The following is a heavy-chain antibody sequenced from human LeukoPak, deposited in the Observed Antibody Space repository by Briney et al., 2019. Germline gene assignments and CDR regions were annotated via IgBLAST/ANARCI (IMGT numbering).Heavy chain of an antibody. D-gene: IGHD3-3*01. CDR1: GYTLTSYY. CDR2: INPSGGST. CDR3: ARDRFWSAPYMGSGYDAFDI. Sequence: GASVKVSCKPSGYTLTSYYMHWVREAPGQGLEWMGIINPSGGSTSYAQKFQGRVTMTRDTSTSTVYMELSSLRSEDTAAYYCARDRFWSAPYMGSGYDAFDIWGQGTMVTVSS. V-gene: IGHV1-46*01. J-gene: IGHJ3*02.